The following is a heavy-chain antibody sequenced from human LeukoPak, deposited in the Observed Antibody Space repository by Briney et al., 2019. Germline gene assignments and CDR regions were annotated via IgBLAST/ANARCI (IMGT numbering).Heavy chain of an antibody. CDR2: IYYSGST. CDR1: GGSISSSSYY. J-gene: IGHJ6*03. V-gene: IGHV4-39*07. Sequence: KPSETLTLTRTVSGGSISSSSYYWGWVRQPPGKGLEWIGSIYYSGSTYYNPSLKSRVTISVDTSKNQFSLKLSSVTAADTAVYYCARDLLGYSYGYGDYYYYMDVWGKGTTVTVSS. CDR3: ARDLLGYSYGYGDYYYYMDV. D-gene: IGHD5-18*01.